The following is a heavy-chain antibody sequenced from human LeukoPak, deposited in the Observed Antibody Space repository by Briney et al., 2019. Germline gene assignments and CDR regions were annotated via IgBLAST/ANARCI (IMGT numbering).Heavy chain of an antibody. J-gene: IGHJ6*04. Sequence: GASVKVSCKASGYTFTSYAMNWVRQAPGQGLEWMGWNNPNSGGTYFAQKFQGRVTMTRDTSISSAYMELSRLTSDDTAVYHCARAHCSSGSCLSDLYYMDAWGKGTTVTVSS. CDR3: ARAHCSSGSCLSDLYYMDA. CDR1: GYTFTSYA. D-gene: IGHD2-15*01. CDR2: NNPNSGGT. V-gene: IGHV1-2*02.